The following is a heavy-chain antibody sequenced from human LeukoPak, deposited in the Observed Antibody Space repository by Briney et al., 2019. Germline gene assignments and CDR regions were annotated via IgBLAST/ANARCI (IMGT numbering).Heavy chain of an antibody. V-gene: IGHV3-21*01. CDR1: GFTFSSYR. CDR2: ISSSSSYI. Sequence: GGSLRLSCAASGFTFSSYRMNWVRRAPGKGLEWVSSISSSSSYIYYANSVKGRFTISRDNAKNSLYLQMNSLRAEDTAVYYCAREGSGVAGHFDYWGQGTLVTVSS. CDR3: AREGSGVAGHFDY. D-gene: IGHD6-19*01. J-gene: IGHJ4*02.